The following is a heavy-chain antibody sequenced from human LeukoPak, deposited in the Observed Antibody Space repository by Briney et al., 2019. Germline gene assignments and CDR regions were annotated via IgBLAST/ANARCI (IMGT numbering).Heavy chain of an antibody. CDR2: IYYSGST. J-gene: IGHJ4*02. V-gene: IGHV4-39*01. Sequence: DPSETLSLTCTVSGGSISSSSYYWGWIRQPPGKGLEWIGSIYYSGSTYYNPSLKSRVTISVDTSKNQFFLKLSSVTAADTAVYYCARSYGSGSYSSYYFDYWGQGTLVTVSA. D-gene: IGHD3-10*01. CDR1: GGSISSSSYY. CDR3: ARSYGSGSYSSYYFDY.